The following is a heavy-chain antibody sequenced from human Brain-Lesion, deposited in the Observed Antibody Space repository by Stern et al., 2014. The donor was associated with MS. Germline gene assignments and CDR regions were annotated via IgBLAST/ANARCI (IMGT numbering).Heavy chain of an antibody. D-gene: IGHD2-2*01. CDR2: ISVGTDYI. Sequence: EVQLVESGGGVVKPGGSLRLSCEASGFTFNSYSMNWVRQAPGKGLEWVSSISVGTDYIYYADSVKGRFTISRDNAKNSLFLQMNTLRAEDTAVYYCARVDCSGTNCFYYYYGMDVWGQGTTVTVSS. CDR3: ARVDCSGTNCFYYYYGMDV. J-gene: IGHJ6*02. CDR1: GFTFNSYS. V-gene: IGHV3-21*01.